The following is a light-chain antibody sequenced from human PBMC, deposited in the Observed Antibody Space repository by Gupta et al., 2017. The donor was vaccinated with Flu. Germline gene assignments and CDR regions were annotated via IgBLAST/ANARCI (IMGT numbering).Light chain of an antibody. J-gene: IGLJ2*01. V-gene: IGLV1-51*02. CDR2: ENH. CDR1: SSNIGNHY. Sequence: QSVLTQPPSVSAAPGQRVTISCSRTSSNIGNHYVSWYQQFAGTAPNLLIYENHKRPSGISDRFSGSKSGTSATLDITGLQTGDEADYDCVTWDTSLTDHVVFGGGTRLTVL. CDR3: VTWDTSLTDHVV.